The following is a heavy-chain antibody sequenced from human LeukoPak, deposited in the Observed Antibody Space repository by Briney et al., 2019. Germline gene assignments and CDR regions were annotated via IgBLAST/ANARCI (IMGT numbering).Heavy chain of an antibody. CDR2: IKQDGSEK. V-gene: IGHV3-7*01. D-gene: IGHD2-2*01. Sequence: GGSLRLSCSASGFTFSSSWMSWVRQAPAKGLEWVANIKQDGSEKYYVDSVKGRFTISRDNAKNSLYLQMNSLRDEDTAVYYCAREGIVVVPPAMTYYYNGMDVWGQGTTVTVSS. J-gene: IGHJ6*02. CDR1: GFTFSSSW. CDR3: AREGIVVVPPAMTYYYNGMDV.